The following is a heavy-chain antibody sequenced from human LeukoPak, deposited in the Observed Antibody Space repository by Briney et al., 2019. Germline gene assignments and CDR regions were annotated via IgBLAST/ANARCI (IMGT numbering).Heavy chain of an antibody. D-gene: IGHD6-13*01. CDR3: ARHLEQQLVWLDY. CDR2: IYYSGST. V-gene: IGHV4-31*03. CDR1: GGSISSGGYY. J-gene: IGHJ4*02. Sequence: PSETLSLTCTVSGGSISSGGYYWSWIRQHPGQGLEWIGYIYYSGSTYYNPSLKSRVTISVDTSKNQFSLKLSSVTAADTAVYYCARHLEQQLVWLDYWGQGTLVAVSS.